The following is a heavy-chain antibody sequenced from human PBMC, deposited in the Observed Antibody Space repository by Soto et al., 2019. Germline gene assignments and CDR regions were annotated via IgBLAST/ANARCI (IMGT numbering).Heavy chain of an antibody. CDR2: INTSNDNK. CDR1: GYTFTNYG. Sequence: ASVKVSCKASGYTFTNYGISWVRQAPGEGLEWVGWINTSNDNKLYAQKLQGRLTLTTDTSTSTAYMDLTTLRSDDTAVYFCARGPGDASFDFWAQGTLVTVPS. J-gene: IGHJ4*02. CDR3: ARGPGDASFDF. V-gene: IGHV1-18*01. D-gene: IGHD3-10*01.